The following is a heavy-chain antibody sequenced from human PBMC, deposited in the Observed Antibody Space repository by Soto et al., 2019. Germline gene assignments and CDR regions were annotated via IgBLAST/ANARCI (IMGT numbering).Heavy chain of an antibody. J-gene: IGHJ6*02. CDR2: IYSGDST. CDR1: GFIISSNN. CDR3: ARNKPGNYGMDV. D-gene: IGHD3-10*01. V-gene: IGHV3-53*02. Sequence: EVQLEDTGGGLIQPGGSLRLSCAASGFIISSNNMNWVRQAPGKGLEWVSIIYSGDSTSYAGSVKGRFTISRDNSKNTVFLQMNSLRAEDTAVYYFARNKPGNYGMDVWGRGTTVTVSS.